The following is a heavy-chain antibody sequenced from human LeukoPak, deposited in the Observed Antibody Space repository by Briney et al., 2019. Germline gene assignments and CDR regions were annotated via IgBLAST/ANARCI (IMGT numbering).Heavy chain of an antibody. Sequence: GASVKVSCKASGYTFTGYYMHWVRQAPGQGLEWMGWINPNSGGTNYAQKFQGRVTMTRDTSISTAYMELSRLRSDDTAVYYCAREEYSSSNWFDPWGQGTLVTVSS. D-gene: IGHD6-13*01. CDR3: AREEYSSSNWFDP. V-gene: IGHV1-2*02. CDR1: GYTFTGYY. J-gene: IGHJ5*02. CDR2: INPNSGGT.